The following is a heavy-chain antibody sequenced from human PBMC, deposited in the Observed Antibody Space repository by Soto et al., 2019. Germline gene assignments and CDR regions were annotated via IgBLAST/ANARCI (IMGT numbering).Heavy chain of an antibody. J-gene: IGHJ6*02. CDR1: GFTFSSYE. CDR2: ISSSGSII. V-gene: IGHV3-48*03. Sequence: GGSLRLSCAASGFTFSSYEMNWGRQAPGKGLEWVSYISSSGSIIYYADSVKGRFTISRDNAKNSLYLQMNSLRAEDTAVYYYATPIKAYRLAVSARGTSVPVSS. CDR3: ATPIKAYRLAV.